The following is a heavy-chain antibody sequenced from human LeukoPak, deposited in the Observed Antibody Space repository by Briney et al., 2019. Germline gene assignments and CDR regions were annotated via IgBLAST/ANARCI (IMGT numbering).Heavy chain of an antibody. V-gene: IGHV3-30-3*01. CDR3: ARDPLQLTYGSGSKVGFRWGGVDY. CDR1: GFTFSSYV. Sequence: GGSLRLSCAASGFTFSSYVMHWVRQAPGKGLEWVAVISYDGSNKYYADSVKGRFTISRDNSKNTLYLQMNSLRAEDTAVYYCARDPLQLTYGSGSKVGFRWGGVDYWGQGTLVTVSS. CDR2: ISYDGSNK. J-gene: IGHJ4*02. D-gene: IGHD3-10*01.